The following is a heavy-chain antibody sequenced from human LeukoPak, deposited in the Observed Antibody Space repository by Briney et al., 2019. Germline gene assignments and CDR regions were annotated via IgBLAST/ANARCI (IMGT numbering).Heavy chain of an antibody. V-gene: IGHV3-23*01. J-gene: IGHJ4*02. Sequence: GGSLRLSCAASGFTFSSYAMSWVRQAPGKGLEWVSAISGSGGSTYYADSVKGRFTISRDNSNNTLYLQMHSLRAERTALYYRAKGAASWRYGGSGYYGYFDYWGQGTLVTVSS. D-gene: IGHD3-22*01. CDR3: AKGAASWRYGGSGYYGYFDY. CDR1: GFTFSSYA. CDR2: ISGSGGST.